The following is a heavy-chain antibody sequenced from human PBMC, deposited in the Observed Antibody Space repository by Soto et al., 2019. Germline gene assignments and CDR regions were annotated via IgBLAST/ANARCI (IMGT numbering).Heavy chain of an antibody. V-gene: IGHV4-59*08. Sequence: NPSETLSLTCTVSGGSMNTYYWGWFRQPPGKGLEWIGYIYYSGTTTYSPSLKSRVTIAVDTSKNQFSLKLSSVTAADTAVYYCKRLGGYYQAFDQWGQGSQVTVSS. CDR3: KRLGGYYQAFDQ. CDR1: GGSMNTYY. CDR2: IYYSGTT. J-gene: IGHJ4*02. D-gene: IGHD3-22*01.